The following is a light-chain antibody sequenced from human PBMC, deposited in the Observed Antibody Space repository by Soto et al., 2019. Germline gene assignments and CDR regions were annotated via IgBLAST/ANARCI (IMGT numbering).Light chain of an antibody. CDR3: QQYNDWSSR. J-gene: IGKJ2*03. Sequence: DIQMTQSPSTLTASVGDRVTITCRASQSVSNFLAWYQQKPGKAPKLLIYDASTLEDGVPSRFSGSGSGTQFTLTISSVQPDDYETYYCQQYNDWSSRFGQGTKLEIK. CDR2: DAS. V-gene: IGKV1-5*01. CDR1: QSVSNF.